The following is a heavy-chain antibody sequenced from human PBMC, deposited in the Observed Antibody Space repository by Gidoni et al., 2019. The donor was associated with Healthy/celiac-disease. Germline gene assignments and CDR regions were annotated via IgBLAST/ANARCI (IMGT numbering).Heavy chain of an antibody. V-gene: IGHV2-70*04. J-gene: IGHJ3*02. CDR1: VFSLSTSGMR. Sequence: QVTLKASGPALVKPTQTLTLTCTFSVFSLSTSGMRVSWIRQPPGKALAWLARIDWDADKFYSTSLKTRLTISKDTSKNQVLLTMTNMDPVDTATYYCARIMYYYDSSGPWDAFDIWGQGTMVTVSS. CDR2: IDWDADK. CDR3: ARIMYYYDSSGPWDAFDI. D-gene: IGHD3-22*01.